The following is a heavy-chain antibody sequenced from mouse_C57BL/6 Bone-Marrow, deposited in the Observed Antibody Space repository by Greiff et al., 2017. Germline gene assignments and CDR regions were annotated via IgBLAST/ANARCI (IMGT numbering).Heavy chain of an antibody. CDR1: GYTFTSYW. J-gene: IGHJ4*01. CDR3: ASTVVATGGAMDY. D-gene: IGHD1-1*01. CDR2: IDPSDSYT. Sequence: QVQLKQPGAELVKPGASVKLSCKASGYTFTSYWMQWVQQRPGQGLEWIGEIDPSDSYTNYTQKFKGKATLTVDTSSSTAYMQLSSLTSEDAAVYYCASTVVATGGAMDYWGQGTSVTVSS. V-gene: IGHV1-50*01.